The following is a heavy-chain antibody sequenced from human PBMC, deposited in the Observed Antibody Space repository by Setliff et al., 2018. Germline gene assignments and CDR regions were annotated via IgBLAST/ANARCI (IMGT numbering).Heavy chain of an antibody. CDR1: GYTFTGYY. D-gene: IGHD4-17*01. CDR2: IIPIFGTA. Sequence: SVKVSCKASGYTFTGYYMHWVRQAPGQGLEWMGGIIPIFGTANYAQKFQGRVTITADESTSTAYMELSSLRSEDTAVYYCARDLIDPDYGDYLSFYYYGMDVWGQGTTVTSP. CDR3: ARDLIDPDYGDYLSFYYYGMDV. V-gene: IGHV1-69*13. J-gene: IGHJ6*02.